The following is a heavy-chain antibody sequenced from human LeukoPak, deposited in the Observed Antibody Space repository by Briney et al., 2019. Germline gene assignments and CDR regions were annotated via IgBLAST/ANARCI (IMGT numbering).Heavy chain of an antibody. CDR1: GFTLSSYA. CDR2: ISGSGGST. Sequence: GGSLRLSCAASGFTLSSYAMSWVRQAPGKGLEWVSAISGSGGSTYYADSVKGRFTISRDNSKNTLYLQMNGLRAEDTPVYYCARCSGGSCYYYFDYWGQGTLVTASS. CDR3: ARCSGGSCYYYFDY. J-gene: IGHJ4*02. V-gene: IGHV3-23*01. D-gene: IGHD2-15*01.